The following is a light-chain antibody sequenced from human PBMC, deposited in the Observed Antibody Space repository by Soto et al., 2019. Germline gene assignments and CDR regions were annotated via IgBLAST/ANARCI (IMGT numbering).Light chain of an antibody. J-gene: IGKJ2*01. CDR3: QQYNTWPPYT. CDR2: GAS. V-gene: IGKV3-15*01. CDR1: QSVGSG. Sequence: EIVMTESQATFWGSPGEKATLSCRASQSVGSGLSWYQQKPGQAPRLLIYGASTRATGIPARFSGSGSGTEFTLTISSLQSEDYAFYYCQQYNTWPPYTFGQRPKVDIK.